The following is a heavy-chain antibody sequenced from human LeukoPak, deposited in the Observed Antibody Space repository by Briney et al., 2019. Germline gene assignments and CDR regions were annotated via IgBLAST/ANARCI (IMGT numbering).Heavy chain of an antibody. J-gene: IGHJ4*02. CDR3: ARGYGNFDY. CDR2: INHSGST. CDR1: GGSFSGYY. D-gene: IGHD4-17*01. Sequence: SEALSLTCAVYGGSFSGYYWSWIRQPPGKGLEWIGEINHSGSTNYNPSLKSRVTISVDTSKNQFSLKLSSVTAADTAVYYCARGYGNFDYWGQGTLVTVSS. V-gene: IGHV4-34*01.